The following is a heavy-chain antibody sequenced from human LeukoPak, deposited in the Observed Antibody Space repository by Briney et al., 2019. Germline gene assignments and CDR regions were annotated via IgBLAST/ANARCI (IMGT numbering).Heavy chain of an antibody. CDR2: IYYSGST. J-gene: IGHJ3*02. V-gene: IGHV4-59*08. CDR1: GGSISSYY. D-gene: IGHD3-10*01. CDR3: ARHIITMVRGVTPNDAFDI. Sequence: SETLSLTCTVSGGSISSYYWSWLRQPPGKGLEWIGYIYYSGSTNYNPSLKSRVTISVDTSKNQFSLKLSSVTAADTAVYYCARHIITMVRGVTPNDAFDIWGQGTMVTVSS.